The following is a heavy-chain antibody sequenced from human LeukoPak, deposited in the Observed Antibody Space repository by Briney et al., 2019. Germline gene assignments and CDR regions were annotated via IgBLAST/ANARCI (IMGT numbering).Heavy chain of an antibody. V-gene: IGHV4-59*01. Sequence: SETLSLTCTVSGGSISSYYWNWIRQPPGKGLEWIGYVYYSGSTNYNPSLKSRVTISLDTSKNQFSLKLISVTAADTAVYYCARGADSSGYYSIFYFDYWGQGTLVTVSS. CDR1: GGSISSYY. D-gene: IGHD3-22*01. CDR2: VYYSGST. CDR3: ARGADSSGYYSIFYFDY. J-gene: IGHJ4*02.